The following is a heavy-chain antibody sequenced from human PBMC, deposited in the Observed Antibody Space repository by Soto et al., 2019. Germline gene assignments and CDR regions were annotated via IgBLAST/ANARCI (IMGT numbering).Heavy chain of an antibody. CDR1: GYSFTSYW. Sequence: GESLKSSCKGSGYSFTSYWISWVRQMPWEGLEWVGRIDPSDSYTNCSPSFQGHVTISDDKYRSTAYLQRSSLKASDTAMYYCARGYQAHFDYWGQGTTVTVSS. CDR3: ARGYQAHFDY. V-gene: IGHV5-10-1*01. D-gene: IGHD2-2*01. J-gene: IGHJ4*02. CDR2: IDPSDSYT.